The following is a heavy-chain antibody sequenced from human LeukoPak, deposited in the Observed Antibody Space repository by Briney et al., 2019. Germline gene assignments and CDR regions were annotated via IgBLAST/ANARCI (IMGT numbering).Heavy chain of an antibody. CDR2: LRYDGSNT. D-gene: IGHD3-22*01. CDR1: GFTFSGYG. J-gene: IGHJ4*02. V-gene: IGHV3-30*02. Sequence: GGSLRLSCAASGFTFSGYGMHWVRQAPGKGLEWVAFLRYDGSNTYYADSVKGRFTISRDNSKNTLYLQMNSLRAEDTAVYYCAKLGDSSGYYQPLDYWGQGTLVTVSS. CDR3: AKLGDSSGYYQPLDY.